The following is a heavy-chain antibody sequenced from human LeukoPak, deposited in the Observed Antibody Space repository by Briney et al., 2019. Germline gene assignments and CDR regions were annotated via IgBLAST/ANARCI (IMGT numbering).Heavy chain of an antibody. CDR2: ISGSDDST. Sequence: GGSLRLSCAASGFTSSSYAMNWVRQAPGKGLEWVSAISGSDDSTYYADSVKGRFTISRDTSKNTLYLQMNSLRAEDTAIYYCAKGRIVPAALLDYWGQGTLVTVSS. CDR3: AKGRIVPAALLDY. J-gene: IGHJ4*02. V-gene: IGHV3-23*01. D-gene: IGHD2-2*01. CDR1: GFTSSSYA.